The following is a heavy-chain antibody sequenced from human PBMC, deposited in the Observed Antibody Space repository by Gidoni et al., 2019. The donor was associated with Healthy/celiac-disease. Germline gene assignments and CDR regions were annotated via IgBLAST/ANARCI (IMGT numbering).Heavy chain of an antibody. CDR2: IYYSGST. V-gene: IGHV4-59*08. D-gene: IGHD3-3*01. J-gene: IGHJ4*02. Sequence: QVQLQESGPGLVKPSETLSLTCTVSGGSISSYYWSWIRQPPGKGLEWIGYIYYSGSTNYNPSLKSRVTISVDTSKNQFSLKLSSVTAADTAVYYCARHEPNYDFWSGPIDYWGQGTLVTVSS. CDR1: GGSISSYY. CDR3: ARHEPNYDFWSGPIDY.